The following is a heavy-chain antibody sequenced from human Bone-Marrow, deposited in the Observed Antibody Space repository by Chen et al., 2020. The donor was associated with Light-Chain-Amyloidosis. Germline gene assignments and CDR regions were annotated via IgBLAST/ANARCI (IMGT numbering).Heavy chain of an antibody. Sequence: QVQLQESGPGRVKPSQTPSLTCTVPGGSIGPGDFSWSWIRQDPGRGLEWIGYIHYSGITHYNPSLNSRVIMSVDTSKNQFSLKLTSVTAADTAVYYCAREGPSTNDYGSESYYSNWFDPWGQGTLVTVSS. J-gene: IGHJ5*02. CDR2: IHYSGIT. D-gene: IGHD3-10*01. CDR1: GGSIGPGDFS. CDR3: AREGPSTNDYGSESYYSNWFDP. V-gene: IGHV4-31*03.